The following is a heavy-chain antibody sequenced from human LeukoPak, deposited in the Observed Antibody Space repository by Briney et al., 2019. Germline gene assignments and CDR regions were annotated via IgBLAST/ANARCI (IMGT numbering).Heavy chain of an antibody. CDR2: INPNSGGT. CDR1: GYTFTGYY. CDR3: ATVQSSSWYYPYYYYGMDV. V-gene: IGHV1-2*02. Sequence: ASVKVSCKASGYTFTGYYMHWVRQAPGQGLEWMGWINPNSGGTNYAQKFQGRVTMTRDTSISTAYMELSRLRSDDTAVYYCATVQSSSWYYPYYYYGMDVWGQGTTVTVSS. D-gene: IGHD6-13*01. J-gene: IGHJ6*02.